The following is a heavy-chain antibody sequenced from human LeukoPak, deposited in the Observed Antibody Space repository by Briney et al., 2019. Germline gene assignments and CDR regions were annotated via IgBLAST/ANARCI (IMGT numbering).Heavy chain of an antibody. D-gene: IGHD6-6*01. J-gene: IGHJ4*02. CDR3: ARAGFDVAARYDY. CDR1: GGTFISYA. Sequence: VASVTVSCKASGGTFISYAISWVRQAPGQGLEWLGRIIPILGIANYAQKFQGRVTITADKSTSTAYMELSSLRSEDTAVYYCARAGFDVAARYDYWGQGTLVTVSS. V-gene: IGHV1-69*04. CDR2: IIPILGIA.